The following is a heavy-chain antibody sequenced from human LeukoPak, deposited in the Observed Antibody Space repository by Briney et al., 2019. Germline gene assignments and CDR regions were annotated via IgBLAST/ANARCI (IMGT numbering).Heavy chain of an antibody. CDR1: GGSFSGYY. CDR3: ARDGHPTYYYDSSGYYQASGMDV. J-gene: IGHJ6*02. D-gene: IGHD3-22*01. CDR2: INHSGST. Sequence: SETQSLTCAVYGGSFSGYYWSWIRQPPGKGLEWIGEINHSGSTNYNPSLKSRVTISVDTSKNQFSLKLSSVTAADTAVYYCARDGHPTYYYDSSGYYQASGMDVWGQGTTVTVSS. V-gene: IGHV4-34*01.